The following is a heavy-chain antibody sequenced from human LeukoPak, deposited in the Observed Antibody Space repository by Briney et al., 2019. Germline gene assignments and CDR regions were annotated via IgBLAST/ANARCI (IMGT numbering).Heavy chain of an antibody. V-gene: IGHV4-4*09. CDR2: ISAISGNT. CDR1: GDSVSGSY. CDR3: ARQTYSSSSGWVDP. Sequence: SETLSLTCAVSGDSVSGSYWSWIRQPPGKGLEWIGYISAISGNTNYIPSLKGRVTISVDTSKNQFSLKLSSVTAADTAVYYCARQTYSSSSGWVDPWGPGTLVTVSS. J-gene: IGHJ5*02. D-gene: IGHD6-6*01.